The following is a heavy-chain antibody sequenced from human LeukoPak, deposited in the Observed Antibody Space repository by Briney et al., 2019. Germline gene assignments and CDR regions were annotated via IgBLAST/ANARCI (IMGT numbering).Heavy chain of an antibody. D-gene: IGHD3-3*01. CDR1: GNYW. Sequence: GGSLRLSCAASGNYWMHWVRQVPGQGLVWVSHINSDGSWTSYADSVKGRFTISKDNAKNTVYLQMNSLRVEDTAVFYCARDQYDTWSRRGNFDSWGQGTLVIVSS. V-gene: IGHV3-74*01. CDR2: INSDGSWT. CDR3: ARDQYDTWSRRGNFDS. J-gene: IGHJ4*02.